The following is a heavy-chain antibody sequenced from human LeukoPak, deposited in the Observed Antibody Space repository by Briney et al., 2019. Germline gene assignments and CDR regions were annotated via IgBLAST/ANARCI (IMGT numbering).Heavy chain of an antibody. CDR1: GFTFTRDG. CDR2: INVYNGQT. CDR3: ARGGWYHAFDI. V-gene: IGHV1-18*01. D-gene: IGHD6-19*01. Sequence: GASVKVSCKASGFTFTRDGVSWVRQAPGRGPEWVGWINVYNGQTNYAQRFQGRVSIPTDTSTTTVYMELRSLRSDDTAIYYCARGGWYHAFDIWGQGTMVTVAS. J-gene: IGHJ3*02.